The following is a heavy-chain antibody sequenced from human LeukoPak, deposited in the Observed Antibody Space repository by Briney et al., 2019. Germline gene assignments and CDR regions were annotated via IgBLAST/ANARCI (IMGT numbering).Heavy chain of an antibody. CDR1: GFTFDDYA. J-gene: IGHJ5*02. Sequence: GGSLRLSCAASGFTFDDYAMHWVRQAPGKGLEWVSGISWNSGSIGYADSVKGRFTISRDNAKNSLYLQMNSLRAEDTALYYCAKEAYGSESYYLSPWFDPWGQGTLVTVSS. V-gene: IGHV3-9*01. D-gene: IGHD3-10*01. CDR3: AKEAYGSESYYLSPWFDP. CDR2: ISWNSGSI.